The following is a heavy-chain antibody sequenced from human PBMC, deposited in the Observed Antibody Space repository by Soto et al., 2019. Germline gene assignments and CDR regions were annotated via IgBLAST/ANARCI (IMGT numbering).Heavy chain of an antibody. D-gene: IGHD6-19*01. CDR3: ARAVAVAADFDY. V-gene: IGHV1-3*01. Sequence: ASVKVSCKESGYTFTGCARHWVRQAPGQRLEWMGWINAGNGNTKYSQKFQGRVTITRDTSASTAYMELGSLRSEDTAVYYCARAVAVAADFDYWGQGTLVTVSS. CDR2: INAGNGNT. J-gene: IGHJ4*02. CDR1: GYTFTGCA.